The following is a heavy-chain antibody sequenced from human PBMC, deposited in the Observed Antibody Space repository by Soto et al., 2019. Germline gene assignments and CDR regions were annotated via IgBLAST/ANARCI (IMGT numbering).Heavy chain of an antibody. J-gene: IGHJ4*02. V-gene: IGHV1-69*05. CDR1: GGTFSSYA. CDR2: IIPIFGTA. Sequence: QVQLVQSGAEVKKPGSSVKVSCKASGGTFSSYAISWVRQAPGQGLEWMGGIIPIFGTANYAQKFQGRVTXXXXXXXXXXXXXXXXXXXXXXXXXXXXXXXXXXXXXXAVXFDYWGQGTLVTVSS. D-gene: IGHD2-15*01. CDR3: XXXXXXXXXXXAVXFDY.